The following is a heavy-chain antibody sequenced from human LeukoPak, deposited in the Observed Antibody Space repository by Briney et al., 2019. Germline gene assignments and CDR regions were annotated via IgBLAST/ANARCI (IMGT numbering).Heavy chain of an antibody. CDR3: ARDTYCGGDCYSGYYYGMDV. D-gene: IGHD2-21*02. V-gene: IGHV1-69*13. Sequence: ASVKVSCKASGGTFSSYAISWVRQAPGQGLEWMGGIIPIFGTANYAQKFQGRVTITADESTGTAYMELSSLRSEDTAVYYCARDTYCGGDCYSGYYYGMDVWGQGTTVTVSS. J-gene: IGHJ6*02. CDR1: GGTFSSYA. CDR2: IIPIFGTA.